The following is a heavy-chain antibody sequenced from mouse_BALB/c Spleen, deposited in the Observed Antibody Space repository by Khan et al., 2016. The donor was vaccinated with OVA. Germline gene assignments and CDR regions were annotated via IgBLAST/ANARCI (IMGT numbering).Heavy chain of an antibody. CDR3: ARVCGGDFDY. Sequence: VQLKESGPGLVKPSRSLSLTCTVTGYSITSDYAWNWIRQFPGNKLEWMGFISYSGNTNYNPSLKSRISITRDTSKNQFFLQLNSVTTEDTATYYCARVCGGDFDYWGQGTTLTVSS. CDR1: GYSITSDYA. CDR2: ISYSGNT. J-gene: IGHJ2*01. V-gene: IGHV3-2*02.